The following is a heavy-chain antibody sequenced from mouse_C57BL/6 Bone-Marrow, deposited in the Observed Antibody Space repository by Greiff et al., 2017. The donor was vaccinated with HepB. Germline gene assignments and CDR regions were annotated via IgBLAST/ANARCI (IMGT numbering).Heavy chain of an antibody. D-gene: IGHD1-1*01. V-gene: IGHV3-8*01. J-gene: IGHJ1*03. CDR1: GYSITSDY. Sequence: DVKLQESGPGLAKPSQTLSLTCSVSGYSITSDYWNWIRKFPGHKLEYMGYISYSGSTYYNPSLKSRISINRDTSKNQYYLQLNSVTTEDTATYYCARYPYYGSRGYWYFDVWGTGTTVTVSS. CDR2: ISYSGST. CDR3: ARYPYYGSRGYWYFDV.